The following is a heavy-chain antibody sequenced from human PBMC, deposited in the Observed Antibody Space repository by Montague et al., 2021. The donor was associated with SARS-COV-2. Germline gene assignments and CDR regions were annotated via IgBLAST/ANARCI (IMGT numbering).Heavy chain of an antibody. CDR1: GGSISSYY. D-gene: IGHD3-9*01. CDR2: IYYSGST. V-gene: IGHV4-59*01. J-gene: IGHJ6*03. Sequence: SETLSLTCTVSGGSISSYYWSWIRQPPGKGLECIGYIYYSGSTNSNPSLTRRVTISVDTSKTQFSLKLSSVTAADTAVYYCARDSRTDFDWLFPDSGSYYYYMDVWGKGTTVTVSS. CDR3: ARDSRTDFDWLFPDSGSYYYYMDV.